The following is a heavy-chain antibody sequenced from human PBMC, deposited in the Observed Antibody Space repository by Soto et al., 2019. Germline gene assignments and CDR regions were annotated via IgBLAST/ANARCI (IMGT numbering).Heavy chain of an antibody. Sequence: QVQLVESGGGVVQPGRSLRLSCAASGFTFSRSGMYWVRQAPGKGLEWVAIIWYDGSEKYYADSVKGRFTISRDTSKNTLYPQMTSLRTEHTAVYYCAKVHGTHGDYDGSRRYFDSWGQGTLVSVSS. CDR1: GFTFSRSG. CDR3: AKVHGTHGDYDGSRRYFDS. CDR2: IWYDGSEK. J-gene: IGHJ4*02. V-gene: IGHV3-33*06. D-gene: IGHD4-17*01.